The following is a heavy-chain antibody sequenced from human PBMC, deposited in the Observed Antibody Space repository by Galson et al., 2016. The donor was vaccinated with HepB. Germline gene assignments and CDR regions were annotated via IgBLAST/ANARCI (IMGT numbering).Heavy chain of an antibody. V-gene: IGHV3-7*01. Sequence: SLRLSCAASGFTFTHYWMTWVRQAPGRGLEWVASITQDGSGKHYVDSVKGRFTISRDNTKNALYLQMNSLRAEDTAVYYCARDIDGEYFDYWGQGTLVTVSS. J-gene: IGHJ4*02. CDR2: ITQDGSGK. CDR1: GFTFTHYW. D-gene: IGHD4-17*01. CDR3: ARDIDGEYFDY.